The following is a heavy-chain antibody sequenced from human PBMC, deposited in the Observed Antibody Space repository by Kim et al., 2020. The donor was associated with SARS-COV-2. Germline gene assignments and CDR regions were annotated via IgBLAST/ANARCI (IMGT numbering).Heavy chain of an antibody. Sequence: GGSLRLSCTASGFTFGDYAMSWFRQAPGKGLEWVGFIRSKAYGGTTEYAASVKGRFTISRDDSKSIAYLQMNSLKTEDTAVYYCTNHALRYFDWLLQSDYYYYGMDVWGQGTTVTVSS. CDR2: IRSKAYGGTT. CDR1: GFTFGDYA. D-gene: IGHD3-9*01. J-gene: IGHJ6*02. V-gene: IGHV3-49*03. CDR3: TNHALRYFDWLLQSDYYYYGMDV.